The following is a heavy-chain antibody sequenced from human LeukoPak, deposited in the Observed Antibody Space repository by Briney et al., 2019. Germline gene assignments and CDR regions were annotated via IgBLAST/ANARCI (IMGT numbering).Heavy chain of an antibody. Sequence: GESLRLSCVASKFTFGTYSMTWVRQAPGKGLEWVSSVSSSGSLSYADSVKGRFTISRDNAKDSLYLQMNSLRVDDTAVYYCARGLSGYASSLGYWGQGTLVTVSA. D-gene: IGHD6-6*01. CDR1: KFTFGTYS. V-gene: IGHV3-21*01. CDR2: VSSSGSL. CDR3: ARGLSGYASSLGY. J-gene: IGHJ4*02.